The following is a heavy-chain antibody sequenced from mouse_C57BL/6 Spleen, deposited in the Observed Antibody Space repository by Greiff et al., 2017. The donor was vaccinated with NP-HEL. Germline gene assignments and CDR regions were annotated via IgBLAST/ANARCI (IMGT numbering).Heavy chain of an antibody. J-gene: IGHJ1*03. CDR1: GYTFTDYN. CDR3: ARMISYDYDVGYFDV. D-gene: IGHD2-4*01. Sequence: VQLKQSGPELVKPGASVKIPCKASGYTFTDYNMDWVKQSHGKSLEWIGDINPNNGGTIYNQKFKGKATLTVDKSSTAYMELRSLTSEDTAVYYCARMISYDYDVGYFDVWGTGTTVTVSS. CDR2: INPNNGGT. V-gene: IGHV1-18*01.